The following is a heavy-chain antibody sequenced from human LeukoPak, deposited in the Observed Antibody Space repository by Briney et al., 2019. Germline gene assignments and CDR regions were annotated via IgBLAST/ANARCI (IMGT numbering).Heavy chain of an antibody. D-gene: IGHD6-19*01. CDR3: ATTENTSGWFTY. Sequence: SETLSLTCTVSGGSISNYYWSWTRQPPGKGLEWIGYVYYSGSTNYNPSLKSRVTISVDKSKDQFSLKLRSVTAADTAVYYCATTENTSGWFTYWGQGALVTVSS. CDR1: GGSISNYY. V-gene: IGHV4-59*08. CDR2: VYYSGST. J-gene: IGHJ4*02.